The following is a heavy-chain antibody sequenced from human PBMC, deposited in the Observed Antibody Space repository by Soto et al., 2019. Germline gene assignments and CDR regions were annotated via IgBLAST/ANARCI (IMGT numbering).Heavy chain of an antibody. CDR2: ISAYNGNT. D-gene: IGHD3-22*01. CDR1: GYTFTSYG. V-gene: IGHV1-18*01. J-gene: IGHJ5*02. CDR3: ARAYYYDSSGYSGWFDP. Sequence: QVQLVQSGAEVKKPGASVKVSCKASGYTFTSYGISWVRQAPGQGLEWMGWISAYNGNTNYAQTLQGRVTMTTDTSTSTAYMELRSLRSDDTALYYCARAYYYDSSGYSGWFDPWGQGTLVTVSS.